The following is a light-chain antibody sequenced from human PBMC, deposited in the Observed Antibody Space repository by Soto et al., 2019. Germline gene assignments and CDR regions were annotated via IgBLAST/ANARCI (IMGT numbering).Light chain of an antibody. CDR1: SSDVGGYNY. CDR2: DVS. CDR3: CSYVGWYSVI. J-gene: IGLJ2*01. Sequence: QSALTQPRSVSGSPGQSVTISCTGTSSDVGGYNYVSWYQQHPARAPKLMILDVSKRPSGVPDRFAGSKSGNTASLTISGLQAEDEADYYCCSYVGWYSVIFGGGTKLTVL. V-gene: IGLV2-11*01.